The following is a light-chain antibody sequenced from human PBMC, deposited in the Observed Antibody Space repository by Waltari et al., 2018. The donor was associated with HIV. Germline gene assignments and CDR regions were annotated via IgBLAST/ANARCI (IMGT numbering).Light chain of an antibody. CDR2: DVT. J-gene: IGLJ3*02. V-gene: IGLV2-11*01. CDR3: CSFSTNYTWV. CDR1: SSAIVSPKY. Sequence: QSALTQPRSVSGSPGPSVTISCTGDSSAIVSPKYFPWYQQHPGKAPKLIIYDVTERPSGVPDRCSASKSGNTASLTIYGLQADDEADYYCCSFSTNYTWVFGGGTNLAVL.